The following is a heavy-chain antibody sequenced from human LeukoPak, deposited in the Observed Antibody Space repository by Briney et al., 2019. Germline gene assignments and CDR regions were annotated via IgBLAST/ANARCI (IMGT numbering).Heavy chain of an antibody. V-gene: IGHV3-11*04. Sequence: KSGGSLRLSCAASGFTFSDYYMSWIRQAPGKGLEWVSTISVGAEYIFYADSVKGRFTISRDNSENTLYLQMNSLRAEDTALYYCASDGIAVDRGIGYFDYWGQGTLATVSS. CDR1: GFTFSDYY. J-gene: IGHJ4*02. CDR2: ISVGAEYI. D-gene: IGHD6-13*01. CDR3: ASDGIAVDRGIGYFDY.